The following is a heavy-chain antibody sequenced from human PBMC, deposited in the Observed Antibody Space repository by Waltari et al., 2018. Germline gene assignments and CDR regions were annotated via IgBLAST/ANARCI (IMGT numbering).Heavy chain of an antibody. Sequence: EVQLVESGGGLVQPGQPLTLSCTSSGFSFGISACSWFRRAPGKWLEWVTFIRRKRFGGTTEDAASVRGRFTMSRDDSKSVAYLQMNGLKTEDTAVYYCTRELDIVTRGYFWGLGTLVTVSS. CDR3: TRELDIVTRGYF. J-gene: IGHJ4*02. CDR2: IRRKRFGGTT. V-gene: IGHV3-49*03. CDR1: GFSFGISA. D-gene: IGHD5-12*01.